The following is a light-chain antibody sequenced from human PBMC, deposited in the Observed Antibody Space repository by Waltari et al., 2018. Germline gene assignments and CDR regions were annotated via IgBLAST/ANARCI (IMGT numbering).Light chain of an antibody. CDR2: WAS. CDR1: QSILYNSNDMNY. Sequence: DIVMTQSPNSLAVSLGERATINCKSSQSILYNSNDMNYLAWYQQKPGQPPKLLIYWASTRESGVPDRFSGSGSGTDFTLTISSLQAEDVAVYYCQQYHRSRTFGQGTKVEIK. CDR3: QQYHRSRT. J-gene: IGKJ1*01. V-gene: IGKV4-1*01.